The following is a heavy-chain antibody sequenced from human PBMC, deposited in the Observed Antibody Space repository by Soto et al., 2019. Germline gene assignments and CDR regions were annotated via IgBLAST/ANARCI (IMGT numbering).Heavy chain of an antibody. CDR3: AKSLRGSYPFDY. J-gene: IGHJ4*02. CDR2: ISGSGGNT. D-gene: IGHD1-26*01. CDR1: GFTFSSYA. Sequence: EVQLLESGGGLVQPGGSLRLSCAASGFTFSSYAMSWVRQAPGKGLEWVSTISGSGGNTYYADSVKGRFTISRDNSKNTLYVQMNSLRAEDTAVYYWAKSLRGSYPFDYWGQGTLVTVSS. V-gene: IGHV3-23*01.